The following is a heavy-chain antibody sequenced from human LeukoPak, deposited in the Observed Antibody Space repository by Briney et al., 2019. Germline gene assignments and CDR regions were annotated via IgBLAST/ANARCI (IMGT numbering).Heavy chain of an antibody. V-gene: IGHV3-23*01. J-gene: IGHJ4*02. CDR3: AKDRRVGVTPCFDY. Sequence: GGSLRLSCAASGFTFSSYAMSWVRPATGKGLEWVSAISCSGGSTYYADSVKGRFTISRDNSNNTLHLQMDSLRAEDTAVYYCAKDRRVGVTPCFDYWGQGALVTVSS. CDR1: GFTFSSYA. D-gene: IGHD1-26*01. CDR2: ISCSGGST.